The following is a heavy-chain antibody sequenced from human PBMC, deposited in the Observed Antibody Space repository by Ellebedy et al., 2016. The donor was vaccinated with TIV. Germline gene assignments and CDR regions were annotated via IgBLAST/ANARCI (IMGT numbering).Heavy chain of an antibody. CDR3: ARDRGYSSDWYELAGLILDY. CDR1: GVSISNNSYY. J-gene: IGHJ4*02. D-gene: IGHD6-19*01. Sequence: SETLSLTXTVSGVSISNNSYYWTWIRQPPGKTLEWIGIIFYDGDAYYNPSLRSRVTMSVDTSKNQFSLKLRSVTAADTAVYYCARDRGYSSDWYELAGLILDYWGQGALVTVSS. CDR2: IFYDGDA. V-gene: IGHV4-39*07.